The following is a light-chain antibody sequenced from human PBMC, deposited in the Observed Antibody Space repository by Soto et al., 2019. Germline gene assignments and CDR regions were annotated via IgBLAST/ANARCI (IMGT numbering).Light chain of an antibody. CDR2: DVT. Sequence: RTEPPSASGTPGQSVTISCTGSSSDVGGYKYVSWYQQYPGKAPKLMIYDVTSRPSGVSYRFSGSKSGNTASLTISGLQAEDEADYYCSSYTTSSSYVFGTGTKVTVL. CDR3: SSYTTSSSYV. J-gene: IGLJ1*01. V-gene: IGLV2-14*01. CDR1: SSDVGGYKY.